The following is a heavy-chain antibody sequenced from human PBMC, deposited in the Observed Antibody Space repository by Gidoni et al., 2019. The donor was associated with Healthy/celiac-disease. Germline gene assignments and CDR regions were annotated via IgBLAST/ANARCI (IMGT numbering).Heavy chain of an antibody. D-gene: IGHD4-17*01. CDR2: MNPNSGNT. CDR1: GYTFTSYD. CDR3: ARVLPGTVTFYYYYYMYV. J-gene: IGHJ6*03. V-gene: IGHV1-8*01. Sequence: QVQLVQSGAEVKKPGASVKVSCKASGYTFTSYDINWVRQATGQGLEWMGWMNPNSGNTGYAQKFQGRVTMTRNTSISTAYMELSSLRSEDTAVYYCARVLPGTVTFYYYYYMYVWGKGTTVTVSS.